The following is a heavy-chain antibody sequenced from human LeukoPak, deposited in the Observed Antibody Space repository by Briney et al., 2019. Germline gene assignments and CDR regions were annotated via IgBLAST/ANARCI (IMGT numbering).Heavy chain of an antibody. Sequence: PSETLSLTCTVSRGSVNTDSFSWDWLRQTPGKGLEWIVNIDYVGNTNYNPSLKSRVTISIDTSKNLFSLKLHSVTAADTSLYYCTRSGSYYRRGASDIWGRGTMVVVSS. V-gene: IGHV4-39*01. CDR1: RGSVNTDSFS. CDR2: IDYVGNT. J-gene: IGHJ3*02. D-gene: IGHD1-26*01. CDR3: TRSGSYYRRGASDI.